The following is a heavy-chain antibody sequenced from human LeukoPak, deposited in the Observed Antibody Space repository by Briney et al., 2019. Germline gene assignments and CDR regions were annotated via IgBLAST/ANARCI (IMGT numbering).Heavy chain of an antibody. J-gene: IGHJ4*02. D-gene: IGHD3-22*01. V-gene: IGHV1-2*02. CDR1: GYTFTGYY. CDR2: INPNSGGT. CDR3: ARGGQYVLHYDSSGYPPRGH. Sequence: ASVKVSCKASGYTFTGYYMHWVRQAPGQGLGWMGWINPNSGGTNYAQKFQGRVTMTRDTSISTAYMELSRLRSDDTAVYYCARGGQYVLHYDSSGYPPRGHWGQGTLVTVSP.